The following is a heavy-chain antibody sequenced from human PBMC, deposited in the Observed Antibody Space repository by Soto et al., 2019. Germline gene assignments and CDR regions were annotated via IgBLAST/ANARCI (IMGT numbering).Heavy chain of an antibody. Sequence: ETLSLTCTVSGGSISSYYWSWIRQPPGKGLEWIGYIYYSGSTNYNPSLKSRVTISVDTSKNRFSLKLSSVTAADTAVYYCARGAGYSGYDPFDYWGQGTLVTVSS. D-gene: IGHD5-12*01. V-gene: IGHV4-59*01. CDR3: ARGAGYSGYDPFDY. CDR2: IYYSGST. CDR1: GGSISSYY. J-gene: IGHJ4*02.